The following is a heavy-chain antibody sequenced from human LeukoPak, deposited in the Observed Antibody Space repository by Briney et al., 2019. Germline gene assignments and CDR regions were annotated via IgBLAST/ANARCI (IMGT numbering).Heavy chain of an antibody. CDR3: ARGWYQPPDD. D-gene: IGHD2-2*01. Sequence: AGGSLRLSCAASGFTFSSYAMHWVRQAPGKGLEWVAVISYDGSNKYYADSVKGRFTISRDNSKNTLYLQMNSLRAEDTAVYYCARGWYQPPDDWGQGTLVTVSS. CDR1: GFTFSSYA. V-gene: IGHV3-30-3*01. CDR2: ISYDGSNK. J-gene: IGHJ4*02.